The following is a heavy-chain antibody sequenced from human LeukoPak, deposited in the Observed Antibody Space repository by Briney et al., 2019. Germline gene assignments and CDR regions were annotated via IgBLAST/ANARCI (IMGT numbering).Heavy chain of an antibody. CDR2: IIPIFGTA. CDR3: ASEIYGSGTYAYGMDV. CDR1: GGTFSSYA. V-gene: IGHV1-69*13. J-gene: IGHJ6*02. D-gene: IGHD3-10*01. Sequence: ASVKVSCKASGGTFSSYAISWVRQAPGQGLEWMGGIIPIFGTANYAQKFQGRVTITADESTSTAYMELSSLRSEDTAVYYRASEIYGSGTYAYGMDVWGQGTTVTVSS.